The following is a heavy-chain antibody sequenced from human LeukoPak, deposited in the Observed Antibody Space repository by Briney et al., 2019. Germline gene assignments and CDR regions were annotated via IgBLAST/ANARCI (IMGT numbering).Heavy chain of an antibody. Sequence: GESLKISCKGSGYSFTSYWIGWVRQMPGKGLEWMGIIYPGDSDTRYSPSFQGQVTISADKSISTAYLQWSSLKASDTATYYCARLKVVAVSGFDLWGRGTLVTVSS. J-gene: IGHJ2*01. CDR2: IYPGDSDT. CDR1: GYSFTSYW. V-gene: IGHV5-51*01. CDR3: ARLKVVAVSGFDL. D-gene: IGHD2-15*01.